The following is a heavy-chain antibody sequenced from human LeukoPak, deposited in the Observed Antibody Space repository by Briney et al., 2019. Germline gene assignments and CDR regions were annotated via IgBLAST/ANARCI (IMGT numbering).Heavy chain of an antibody. CDR2: ISSSGSTI. CDR3: AKGRYSYGYVLGYYYYMDV. CDR1: GFTFSSYE. D-gene: IGHD5-18*01. V-gene: IGHV3-48*03. Sequence: GGSLRLSCAASGFTFSSYEMNWVRQAPGKGLEWVSYISSSGSTICYADSVKGRFTISRDNAKNSLYLQMNSLRAEDTAVYYCAKGRYSYGYVLGYYYYMDVWGKGTTVTVSS. J-gene: IGHJ6*03.